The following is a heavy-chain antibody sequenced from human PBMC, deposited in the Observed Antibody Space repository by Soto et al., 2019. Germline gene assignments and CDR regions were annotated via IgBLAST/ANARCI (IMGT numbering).Heavy chain of an antibody. Sequence: EVQLVESGGGLIQPGESLRLSCAASGFSVSRYHMSWVRQAPGKGLEWVSGIDSDAKTFYADSVNGRFIISRDNSENTLFLQLNRLRAEDTAVYFCARDGYSFALNYWDQGTLVTVSS. D-gene: IGHD5-18*01. CDR3: ARDGYSFALNY. CDR2: IDSDAKT. CDR1: GFSVSRYH. J-gene: IGHJ4*02. V-gene: IGHV3-53*01.